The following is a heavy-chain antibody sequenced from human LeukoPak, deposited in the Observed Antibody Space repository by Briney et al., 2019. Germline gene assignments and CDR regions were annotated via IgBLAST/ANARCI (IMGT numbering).Heavy chain of an antibody. CDR3: ARDVGYDSSGCDY. D-gene: IGHD3-22*01. J-gene: IGHJ4*02. Sequence: PGRSLRLSCAASGFTFGSYAMHWVRQAPDKGLEWVAVMSYDGSNKYYADSVKGRFTISRDNSKNTLYLQMNSLRAADTAEYYCARDVGYDSSGCDYWGQGTLVTVSS. CDR2: MSYDGSNK. CDR1: GFTFGSYA. V-gene: IGHV3-30-3*01.